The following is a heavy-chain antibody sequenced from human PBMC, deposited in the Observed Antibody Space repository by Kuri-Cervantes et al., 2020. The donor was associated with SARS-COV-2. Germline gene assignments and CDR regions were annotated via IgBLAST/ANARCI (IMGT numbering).Heavy chain of an antibody. Sequence: GESLKISCAASGFTFSSYGMHWVRQAPGEGLEWVAVIWYDGSNKYYADSVKGRFTISRDNSKNTLYLQMNSLRAEDTAVYYCARDLGYCSSTSCRYGMDVWGQGTTVTVSS. CDR2: IWYDGSNK. CDR3: ARDLGYCSSTSCRYGMDV. V-gene: IGHV3-33*08. CDR1: GFTFSSYG. J-gene: IGHJ6*02. D-gene: IGHD2-2*01.